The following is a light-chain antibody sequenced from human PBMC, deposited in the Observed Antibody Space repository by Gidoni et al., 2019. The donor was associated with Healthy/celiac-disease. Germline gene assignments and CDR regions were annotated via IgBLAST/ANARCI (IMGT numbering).Light chain of an antibody. Sequence: DIVMTQSPLSLPVTPGEPASISCRSSQSLLHSNGYNYLDWYLQKPGQSPQLLIYLGSNRASGVADRFSGSGSGTDVTLKISRVEAEDVGVYYCMQALQTPRTFXXXTKVEIK. CDR3: MQALQTPRT. J-gene: IGKJ1*01. CDR1: QSLLHSNGYNY. CDR2: LGS. V-gene: IGKV2-28*01.